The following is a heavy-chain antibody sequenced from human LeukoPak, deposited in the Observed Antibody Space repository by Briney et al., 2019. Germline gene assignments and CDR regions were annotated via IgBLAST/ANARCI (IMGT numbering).Heavy chain of an antibody. V-gene: IGHV4-30-4*08. J-gene: IGHJ6*03. Sequence: SETLSLTCTVSGASISSGDYYWSWIRQPPGKGLEWIGYIHYSGSTYYNPSLKSRVTISLDTSKNQFSLRLTSVTAADTAVYYCARSILAEDVWGKGTTVTVSS. CDR2: IHYSGST. D-gene: IGHD6-6*01. CDR3: ARSILAEDV. CDR1: GASISSGDYY.